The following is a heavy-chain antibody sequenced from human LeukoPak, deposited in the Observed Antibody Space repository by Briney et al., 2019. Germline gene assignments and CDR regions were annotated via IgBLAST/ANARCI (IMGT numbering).Heavy chain of an antibody. V-gene: IGHV4-34*01. J-gene: IGHJ4*02. D-gene: IGHD6-19*01. CDR2: INHSGST. Sequence: SETLSLTCAVYGGSFSGYYWSWIRQPPGKGLEWIGEINHSGSTNYNPSLKSRVTISVDTFKNQFSLKLSSVTAADAAVYYCARGVYSSYFDYWAQGTLVTVSS. CDR3: ARGVYSSYFDY. CDR1: GGSFSGYY.